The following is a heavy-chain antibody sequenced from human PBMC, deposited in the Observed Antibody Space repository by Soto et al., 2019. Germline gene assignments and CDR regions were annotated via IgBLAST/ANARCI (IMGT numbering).Heavy chain of an antibody. Sequence: EVQLVESGGGLVQPGGSLRLSCAASGFTFSSYSMNWVRQAPGKGLEWVSYISSSSSTIYYADSVKGRFTISRDNAKNSLYLQMNSLRAEDTAVYYCAREYDYIWGSYRYQGLPYWGQGTLVTVSS. J-gene: IGHJ4*02. D-gene: IGHD3-16*02. CDR3: AREYDYIWGSYRYQGLPY. CDR2: ISSSSSTI. V-gene: IGHV3-48*01. CDR1: GFTFSSYS.